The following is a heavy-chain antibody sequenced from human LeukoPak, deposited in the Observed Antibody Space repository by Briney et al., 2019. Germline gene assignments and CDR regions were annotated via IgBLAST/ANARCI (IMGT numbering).Heavy chain of an antibody. CDR1: GGTFSSYA. Sequence: ASVKVSCKASGGTFSSYAISWVRQAPGQGLEWMGIINPSGGSTSYAQKFQGRVTMTRDMSTSTVYMELSSLRSEDTAVYYCARPARAFWSGPGTGDDGASFDYWGQGTLVTVSS. D-gene: IGHD3-3*01. CDR3: ARPARAFWSGPGTGDDGASFDY. CDR2: INPSGGST. J-gene: IGHJ4*02. V-gene: IGHV1-46*01.